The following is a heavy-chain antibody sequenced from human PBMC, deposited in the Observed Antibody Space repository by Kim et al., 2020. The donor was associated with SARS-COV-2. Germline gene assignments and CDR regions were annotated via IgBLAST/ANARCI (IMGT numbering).Heavy chain of an antibody. Sequence: GSTYYADSVKGRFTISRDNSKNTLYLQMSNLRAEDTAVYYCVKEGGRRDYWDQGTLVTVSS. J-gene: IGHJ4*02. CDR2: GST. V-gene: IGHV3-64D*06. D-gene: IGHD1-26*01. CDR3: VKEGGRRDY.